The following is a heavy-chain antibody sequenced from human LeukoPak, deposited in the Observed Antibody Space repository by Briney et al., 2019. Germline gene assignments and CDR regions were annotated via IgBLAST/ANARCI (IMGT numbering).Heavy chain of an antibody. J-gene: IGHJ4*02. Sequence: GGSLRLSCAASGFTFSSYSMNWVRQAPGKGLEWVSYISSSSSTIYYADSVKGRFTISRDNANNLLYLQMNSLRAEDTAVYYCARATSGPYFDYWGQGTLVTVSS. CDR3: ARATSGPYFDY. CDR2: ISSSSSTI. CDR1: GFTFSSYS. V-gene: IGHV3-48*04.